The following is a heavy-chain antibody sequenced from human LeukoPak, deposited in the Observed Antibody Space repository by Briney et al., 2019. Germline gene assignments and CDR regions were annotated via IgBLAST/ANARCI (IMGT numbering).Heavy chain of an antibody. D-gene: IGHD2-15*01. J-gene: IGHJ4*02. CDR3: ARGCRSGGSCY. Sequence: ASVKVSCKTSAYTFTGYYMHWVRQAPGQGLEWMGWIIPNNGGTNYAQKFQGRVTMTRDTSISTAYMELSRLRSDDTAVYYCARGCRSGGSCYWGQGTLVTVSS. CDR1: AYTFTGYY. CDR2: IIPNNGGT. V-gene: IGHV1-2*02.